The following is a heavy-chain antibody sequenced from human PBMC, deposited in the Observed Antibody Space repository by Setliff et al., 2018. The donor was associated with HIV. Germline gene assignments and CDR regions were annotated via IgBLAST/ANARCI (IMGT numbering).Heavy chain of an antibody. V-gene: IGHV3-23*01. Sequence: GSLRLSCAASGITFSSYAMTWVRQAPGKGLEWVSAISISGGSTYYADSVKGRFTISRDNSKSTLYLQMNSLRAEDTAVYYCAKGGYSSTQKRGSYMDVWGKGTTVTVSS. CDR1: GITFSSYA. CDR2: ISISGGST. D-gene: IGHD6-13*01. CDR3: AKGGYSSTQKRGSYMDV. J-gene: IGHJ6*03.